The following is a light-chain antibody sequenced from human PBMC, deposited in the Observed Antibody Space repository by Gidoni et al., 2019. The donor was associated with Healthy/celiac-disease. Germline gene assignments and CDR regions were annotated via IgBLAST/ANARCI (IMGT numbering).Light chain of an antibody. CDR2: GAS. Sequence: IVLTTSPGTLSFSPVQRAPLSCRASQSVSSSYLAWYQQKPGQAPRLLIYGASSRDTGIPDRFSGSGSGTDFTLTISRLEPEDFAVYYCQQYGSSPRTFGQGTKVEIK. CDR3: QQYGSSPRT. CDR1: QSVSSSY. V-gene: IGKV3-20*01. J-gene: IGKJ1*01.